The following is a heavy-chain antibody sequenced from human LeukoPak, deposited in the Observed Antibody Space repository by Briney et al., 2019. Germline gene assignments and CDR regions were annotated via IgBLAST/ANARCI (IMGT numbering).Heavy chain of an antibody. Sequence: GGSLRLSCAASGFTVSSNYMSWVRQAPGKGLEWVSVIYSGGSTYYADSVKGRFTISRDNSKNTLYLQMNSLRAEDTAVYYCARDGVVTYPYAFDIWGQGTMVTVSS. D-gene: IGHD2-21*02. CDR1: GFTVSSNY. J-gene: IGHJ3*02. V-gene: IGHV3-53*01. CDR2: IYSGGST. CDR3: ARDGVVTYPYAFDI.